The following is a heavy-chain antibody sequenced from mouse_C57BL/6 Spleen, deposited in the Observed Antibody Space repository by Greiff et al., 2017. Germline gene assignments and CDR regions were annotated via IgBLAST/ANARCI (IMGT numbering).Heavy chain of an antibody. CDR3: ARDDYDENAMDY. CDR2: INPNNGGT. Sequence: EVQVVESGPELVKPGASVKIPCKASGYTFTDYNMDWVKQSHGKSLEWIGDINPNNGGTIYNQKFKGKATLTVDKSSSTAYMELRSLTSEDTAVYYCARDDYDENAMDYWGQGTSVTVSS. J-gene: IGHJ4*01. V-gene: IGHV1-18*01. CDR1: GYTFTDYN. D-gene: IGHD2-4*01.